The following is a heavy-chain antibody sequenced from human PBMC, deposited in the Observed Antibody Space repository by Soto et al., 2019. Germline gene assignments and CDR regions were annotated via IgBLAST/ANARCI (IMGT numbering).Heavy chain of an antibody. J-gene: IGHJ4*02. CDR1: SGSISSSNW. D-gene: IGHD3-10*01. CDR3: ARETDYYGSGSYHFDY. Sequence: SETLSLTCAVSSGSISSSNWWSWVRQPPGKGLEWIGEIYHSGSTNYNPSLKSRVTISVDKSKNQFSLKLSSVTAADTAVYYCARETDYYGSGSYHFDYWGQGTLVTVSS. V-gene: IGHV4-4*02. CDR2: IYHSGST.